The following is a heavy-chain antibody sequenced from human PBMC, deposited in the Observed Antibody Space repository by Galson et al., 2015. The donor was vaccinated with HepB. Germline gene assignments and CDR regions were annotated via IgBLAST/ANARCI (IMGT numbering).Heavy chain of an antibody. CDR1: GFTFSSYA. CDR3: AKGREFPYYFDY. V-gene: IGHV3-23*01. J-gene: IGHJ4*02. D-gene: IGHD3-10*01. CDR2: ISGSGGST. Sequence: SLRLSCAASGFTFSSYAMSWVRQAPGKGLEWVSAISGSGGSTYYADSVKGRFTISRDNSKNTLYLQMNSLRAENTAVYYCAKGREFPYYFDYWGQGTLVTVSS.